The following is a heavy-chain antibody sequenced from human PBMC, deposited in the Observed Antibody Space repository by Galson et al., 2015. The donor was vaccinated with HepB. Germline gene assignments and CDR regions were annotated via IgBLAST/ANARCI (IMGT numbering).Heavy chain of an antibody. D-gene: IGHD6-19*01. J-gene: IGHJ4*02. CDR1: GFTFSSFW. Sequence: SLRLSCAASGFTFSSFWMHWVRQAPGEGLVWASHINSDGSRTAYADSVKGRFTISRDYAKNTVSLQMSSLRAEDTAVYYCARDPGLGWGSQFDYWGQGTLVTVSS. CDR3: ARDPGLGWGSQFDY. CDR2: INSDGSRT. V-gene: IGHV3-74*01.